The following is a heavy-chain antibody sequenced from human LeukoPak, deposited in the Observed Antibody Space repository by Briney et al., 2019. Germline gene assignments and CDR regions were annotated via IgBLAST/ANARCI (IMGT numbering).Heavy chain of an antibody. CDR1: AFTVGTNY. D-gene: IGHD4-11*01. CDR2: IYGDGST. Sequence: GGPWSPSGVASAFTVGTNYMIWVRRAQGKGLEWVSLIYGDGSTYYADSVKGRVTISRDNSKNTVFLQMNSLRAEDTALYYCARINYRAFSIWGQGTMVTVSS. CDR3: ARINYRAFSI. J-gene: IGHJ3*02. V-gene: IGHV3-66*01.